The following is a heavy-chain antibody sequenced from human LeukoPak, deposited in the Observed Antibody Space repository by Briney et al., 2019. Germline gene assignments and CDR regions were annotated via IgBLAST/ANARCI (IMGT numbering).Heavy chain of an antibody. J-gene: IGHJ3*02. V-gene: IGHV4-59*08. D-gene: IGHD1-26*01. CDR2: IYYIGST. CDR1: GGSISTYY. CDR3: VRPRSSGSYAAFDI. Sequence: SETLSLTCTVSGGSISTYYWGWVRQPPGKGLEWIGYIYYIGSTNYNPSLKSRVSISVDTSKNQFSLKLTSVTAADTAMYYCVRPRSSGSYAAFDIWGQGTMVTVSS.